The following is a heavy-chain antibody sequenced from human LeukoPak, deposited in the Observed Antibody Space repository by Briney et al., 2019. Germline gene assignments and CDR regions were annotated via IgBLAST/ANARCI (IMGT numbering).Heavy chain of an antibody. J-gene: IGHJ4*02. D-gene: IGHD1-1*01. Sequence: GGSLRLSCAASGFTVSSNYMSWVRQAPGKGLHWVSGIGGSGVTTYYADSVKGRFTISRDNSKNTLYLQMDSLRAEDTAVYFCAKDGQADWNPNYWGQGTLVTVSS. CDR3: AKDGQADWNPNY. CDR1: GFTVSSNY. CDR2: IGGSGVTT. V-gene: IGHV3-23*01.